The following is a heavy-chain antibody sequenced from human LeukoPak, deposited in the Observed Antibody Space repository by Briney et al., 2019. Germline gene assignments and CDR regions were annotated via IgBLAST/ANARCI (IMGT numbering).Heavy chain of an antibody. CDR2: IYSGGST. V-gene: IGHV3-53*01. CDR3: ARGPYDFLYYFDY. J-gene: IGHJ4*02. D-gene: IGHD3-3*01. CDR1: GFTVSSNY. Sequence: GGSLRLSCAASGFTVSSNYMSWVRQAPGKGLEWVSVIYSGGSTDYADSVKGRFTISRDNSKNTLYLQMNSLRAEDTAVYYCARGPYDFLYYFDYWGQGTLVTVSS.